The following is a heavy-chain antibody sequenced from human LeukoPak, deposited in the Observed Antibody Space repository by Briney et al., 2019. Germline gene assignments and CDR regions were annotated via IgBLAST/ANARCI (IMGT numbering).Heavy chain of an antibody. CDR2: IYYSGST. V-gene: IGHV4-39*01. D-gene: IGHD2-15*01. J-gene: IGHJ4*02. CDR1: GGSISSSSYY. Sequence: SETLSLTCTVSGGSISSSSYYWGWIRQPPGKGLEWIGSIYYSGSTYYNPSLKSRVTISVDTSKNQFSLKLSSVTAADTAVYYCATSHRSEWQLLFWGQGTLVTVSS. CDR3: ATSHRSEWQLLF.